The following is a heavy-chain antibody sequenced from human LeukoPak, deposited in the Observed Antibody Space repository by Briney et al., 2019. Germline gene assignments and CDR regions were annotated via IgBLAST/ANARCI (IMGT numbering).Heavy chain of an antibody. D-gene: IGHD3-22*01. CDR3: ARGGTYCYDSIGIDY. Sequence: ASVKVSCKASGYTFTSYGISWVRQATGQGLEWMGWMNPNSGNTGYAQKFQGRVTMTRNTSISTAYMELSSLRSEDTAVYYCARGGTYCYDSIGIDYWGQGTLVTVSS. V-gene: IGHV1-8*02. CDR2: MNPNSGNT. J-gene: IGHJ4*02. CDR1: GYTFTSYG.